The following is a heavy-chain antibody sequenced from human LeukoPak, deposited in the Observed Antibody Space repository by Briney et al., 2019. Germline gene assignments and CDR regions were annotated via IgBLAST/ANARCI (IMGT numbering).Heavy chain of an antibody. CDR2: IYHSGST. V-gene: IGHV4-4*02. J-gene: IGHJ4*02. CDR1: GGSISSSNW. D-gene: IGHD3-22*01. Sequence: SGTLSLTCAVSGGSISSSNWRSWVRQPPGKGLEWIGEIYHSGSTNYNPSLKSRVTISVDKSKNQFSLKLSSVTAADTAVYYCARVSGYYYDSSGYSYYFDYWGQGTLVTVSS. CDR3: ARVSGYYYDSSGYSYYFDY.